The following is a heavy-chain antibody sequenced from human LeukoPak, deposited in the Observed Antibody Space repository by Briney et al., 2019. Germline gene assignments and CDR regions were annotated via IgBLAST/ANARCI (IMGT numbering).Heavy chain of an antibody. Sequence: SETLSLTCAVSGVSIGSGGYWSWVRQPPGKGLEWIGQIFYIGSAHYNPSFESRVIMSIDNSRNQLSLRFNSVTAADTAVYYCAGRGSYSLAFWGQGALVTVSS. CDR3: AGRGSYSLAF. D-gene: IGHD2-15*01. V-gene: IGHV4-4*02. CDR2: IFYIGSA. CDR1: GVSIGSGGY. J-gene: IGHJ4*02.